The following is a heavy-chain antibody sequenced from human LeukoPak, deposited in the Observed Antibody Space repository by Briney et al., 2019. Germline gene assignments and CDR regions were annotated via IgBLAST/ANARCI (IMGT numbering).Heavy chain of an antibody. CDR3: ARQTGSGLFILP. CDR1: GVSISRTAYY. D-gene: IGHD3/OR15-3a*01. J-gene: IGHJ4*02. CDR2: IYYSGNT. Sequence: SETLSLTCTVSGVSISRTAYYWGWIRQPPGKGLEWIGSIYYSGNTYYNASLKSQVSISIDTSKNRFSLKLTSVTAADTAVYYCARQTGSGLFILPGGQGTLVTVSS. V-gene: IGHV4-39*01.